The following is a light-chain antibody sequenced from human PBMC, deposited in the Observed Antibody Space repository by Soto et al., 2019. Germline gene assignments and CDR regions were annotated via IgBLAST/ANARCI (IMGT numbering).Light chain of an antibody. CDR1: SSDVGGYNY. J-gene: IGLJ1*01. CDR2: EVS. CDR3: SSYAGSNNLEV. V-gene: IGLV2-8*01. Sequence: QSALTQPPSASGSPGQSVTISCTGTSSDVGGYNYVSWYQQHPGKAPKLMIYEVSKRTSGVPDRFSGSKSGNTASLTVSGLQAEDEDDYYCSSYAGSNNLEVFGTGTKLTVL.